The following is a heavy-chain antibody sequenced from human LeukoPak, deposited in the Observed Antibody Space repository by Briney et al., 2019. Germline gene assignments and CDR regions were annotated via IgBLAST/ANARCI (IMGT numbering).Heavy chain of an antibody. CDR1: GFTFSSYA. Sequence: VGSLRLSCAASGFTFSSYAMSWVRQAPGKGLEWVSAISGSGGSTYYADSVKGRFTISRDNAKNSLYLQMNSLRAEDTAVYYCARDFPEPFFYSSGWDDAFDIWGQGTMVTVSS. D-gene: IGHD6-19*01. V-gene: IGHV3-23*01. CDR2: ISGSGGST. J-gene: IGHJ3*02. CDR3: ARDFPEPFFYSSGWDDAFDI.